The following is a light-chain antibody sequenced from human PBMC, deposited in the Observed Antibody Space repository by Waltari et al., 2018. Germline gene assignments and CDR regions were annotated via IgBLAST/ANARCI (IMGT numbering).Light chain of an antibody. CDR1: QSVSSN. CDR2: GAS. CDR3: QQYNNWPFT. J-gene: IGKJ3*01. Sequence: EIVMTQSPATLSVSPGERATLSCRASQSVSSNLAWYQQKPGQAPRLLIYGASTRATGIPARFSGSGSGTEFTFTISSLQSEDFAVYDCQQYNNWPFTFGPGTKVDIK. V-gene: IGKV3-15*01.